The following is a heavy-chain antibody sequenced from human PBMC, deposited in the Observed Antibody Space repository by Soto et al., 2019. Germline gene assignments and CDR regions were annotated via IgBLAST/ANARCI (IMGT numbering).Heavy chain of an antibody. CDR1: GGSISSGGYS. D-gene: IGHD5-18*01. V-gene: IGHV4-30-2*01. J-gene: IGHJ4*02. CDR3: AKLGAMAYFDY. Sequence: SETLSLTCAVSGGSISSGGYSWSWIRQPPGKGLEWIGYIYHSGSTYYNPSLKSRVTISVDTSKNQFSPKLSSVTAANTAVYYCAKLGAMAYFDYWGQGTLVTVSS. CDR2: IYHSGST.